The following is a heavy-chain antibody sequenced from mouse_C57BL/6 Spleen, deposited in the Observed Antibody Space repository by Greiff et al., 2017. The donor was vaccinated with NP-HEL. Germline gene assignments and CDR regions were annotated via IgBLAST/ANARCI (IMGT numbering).Heavy chain of an antibody. Sequence: EVHLVESGAELVRPGASVKLSCTASGFNIKDDYMHWVKQRPEQGLEWIGWIDPENGDTEYASKFQGKATITADTSSNTAYLQLSSLTSEDTAVYYCTHHYYGSSYYFDYWGQGTTLTVSS. J-gene: IGHJ2*01. V-gene: IGHV14-4*01. D-gene: IGHD1-1*01. CDR1: GFNIKDDY. CDR2: IDPENGDT. CDR3: THHYYGSSYYFDY.